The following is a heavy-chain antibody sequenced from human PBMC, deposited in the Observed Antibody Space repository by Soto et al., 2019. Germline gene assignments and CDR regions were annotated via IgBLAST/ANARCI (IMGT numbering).Heavy chain of an antibody. Sequence: TSETLSLTCTVSGGSISNYYWSWIRQPPGKGLEWIGYVYYSGSTNYNPSLESRVIISVDTSKNQFSLKINSVTAADTAVYYCASRSSADFDYWGQGALVTVSS. V-gene: IGHV4-59*01. J-gene: IGHJ4*02. CDR2: VYYSGST. CDR1: GGSISNYY. CDR3: ASRSSADFDY. D-gene: IGHD2-2*01.